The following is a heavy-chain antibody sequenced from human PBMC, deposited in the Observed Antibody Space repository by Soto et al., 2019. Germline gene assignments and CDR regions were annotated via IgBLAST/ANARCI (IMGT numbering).Heavy chain of an antibody. V-gene: IGHV3-23*01. Sequence: EVQLLESGGGLVQPGGSLRLSCAASGFTFSSYAMSWVRQAPGKGLEWVSAISGSGGSTYYADSVKGRFTISRDNSKNKLYLQMNSLRAEDPPVYYCARGDCSSTSCSPYFGYWGQGTLVTVSS. J-gene: IGHJ4*02. CDR3: ARGDCSSTSCSPYFGY. D-gene: IGHD2-2*01. CDR2: ISGSGGST. CDR1: GFTFSSYA.